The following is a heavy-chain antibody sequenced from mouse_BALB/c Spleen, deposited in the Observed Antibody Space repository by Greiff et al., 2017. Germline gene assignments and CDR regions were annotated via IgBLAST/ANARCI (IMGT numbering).Heavy chain of an antibody. CDR1: GYTFTSYW. V-gene: IGHV1-7*01. Sequence: QVQLKQSGAELAKPGASVKMSCKASGYTFTSYWMHWVKQRPGQGLEWIGYINPSTGYTEYNQKFKDKATLTPDKSSSTAYMQLSSLTSEDSAVYYCARYYRYDVNAMDYWGQGTSVTVSS. CDR2: INPSTGYT. D-gene: IGHD2-14*01. CDR3: ARYYRYDVNAMDY. J-gene: IGHJ4*01.